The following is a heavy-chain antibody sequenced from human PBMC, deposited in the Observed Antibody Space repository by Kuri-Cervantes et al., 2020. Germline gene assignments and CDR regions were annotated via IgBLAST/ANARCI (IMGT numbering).Heavy chain of an antibody. D-gene: IGHD3-3*01. Sequence: SVKVSCKASDYTFSSYGISWVRQAPGQGLEWMGGIIPMFGPANYAQKSQGRLTITADESTKTAYMELSRLRSDDTAVYYCTKGTIYGVATDFYRYYYMDVWGKGTTVTVSS. CDR1: DYTFSSYG. CDR3: TKGTIYGVATDFYRYYYMDV. V-gene: IGHV1-69*13. J-gene: IGHJ6*03. CDR2: IIPMFGPA.